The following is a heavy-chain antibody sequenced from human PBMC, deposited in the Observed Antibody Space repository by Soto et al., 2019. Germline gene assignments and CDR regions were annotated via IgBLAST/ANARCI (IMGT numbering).Heavy chain of an antibody. V-gene: IGHV1-46*03. Sequence: QVQLVQSGAEVKKPGASVKVSCKASGYTFTSYYMHWVRQAPGQGLEWMGIIKPSGGSTSYAQKFQGRVTMTRDTSTSTVYMELRSLRSEDTAVYYCTRDSSGGTSDYWGQGTLVTVSS. CDR2: IKPSGGST. CDR1: GYTFTSYY. D-gene: IGHD6-19*01. J-gene: IGHJ4*02. CDR3: TRDSSGGTSDY.